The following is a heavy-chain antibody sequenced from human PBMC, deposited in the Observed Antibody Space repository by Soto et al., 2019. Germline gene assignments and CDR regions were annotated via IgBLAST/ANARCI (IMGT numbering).Heavy chain of an antibody. Sequence: QVQLQQWGAGLLEPSETLSLTCAVYGGSFSGYYWSWIRQPPGQGLEWLGEINHSGSTNYNPSLKGRATISVDTSQNQYSRQLSSLTAADTAVYYCARAGYSSSWHALREFDPRGQGTLVTVSS. V-gene: IGHV4-34*01. CDR3: ARAGYSSSWHALREFDP. CDR2: INHSGST. CDR1: GGSFSGYY. D-gene: IGHD6-13*01. J-gene: IGHJ5*02.